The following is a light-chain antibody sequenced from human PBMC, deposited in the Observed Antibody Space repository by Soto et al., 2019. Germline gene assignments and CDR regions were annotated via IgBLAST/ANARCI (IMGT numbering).Light chain of an antibody. J-gene: IGLJ3*02. CDR1: TGDVGAYNF. V-gene: IGLV2-11*01. Sequence: QSALTQPRSVSGSPGQSVTISCTGTTGDVGAYNFVSWYQLHPGNAPKLMIYDASKRPSGVPDRFSASKSGNTASLTISGLQAEDEAYYYCCSYAGSFTGVFGGGTKLTVL. CDR3: CSYAGSFTGV. CDR2: DAS.